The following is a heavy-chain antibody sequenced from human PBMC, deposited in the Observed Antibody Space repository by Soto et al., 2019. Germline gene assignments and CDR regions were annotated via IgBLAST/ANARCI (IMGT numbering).Heavy chain of an antibody. CDR2: IIPIFGTA. CDR1: GGTFSSYA. Sequence: QVQLVQSGAEVKKPGSSVKVSCKASGGTFSSYAISWVRQAPGQGLEWMGGIIPIFGTANYAQKFQGRVTITADESTSTAYMELSSLRSEDTAVYYCARVPFDSSGYYYVYYLDYWGQGTLVTVSS. J-gene: IGHJ4*02. CDR3: ARVPFDSSGYYYVYYLDY. V-gene: IGHV1-69*01. D-gene: IGHD3-22*01.